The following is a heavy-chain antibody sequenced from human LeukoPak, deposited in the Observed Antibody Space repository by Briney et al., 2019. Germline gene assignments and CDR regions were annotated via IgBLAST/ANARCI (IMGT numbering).Heavy chain of an antibody. CDR1: GYTFTSYG. V-gene: IGHV1-18*01. CDR2: ISAYNGNT. CDR3: ARSSCGGDCYSEKTLGY. J-gene: IGHJ4*02. D-gene: IGHD2-21*02. Sequence: GDSVKVSCKASGYTFTSYGTSWVRQAPEQGLEWMGWISAYNGNTNYAQKLQGRVTMTTDTSTSTAYMELRSLRSDDTAVYYCARSSCGGDCYSEKTLGYWGQGTLVTVSS.